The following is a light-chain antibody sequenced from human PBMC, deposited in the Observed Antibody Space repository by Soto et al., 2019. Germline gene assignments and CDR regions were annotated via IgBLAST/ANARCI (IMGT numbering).Light chain of an antibody. Sequence: DIQRTQSPSTRAASVGDRVTSSCRASQSVSIWLAWYQQKAGKAPDLLIYKASSLESGVPSRFSGSGSGTEFTLTISSLQPDDFATYYCQQYNSYSWTFGQGTKVDIK. J-gene: IGKJ1*01. CDR2: KAS. V-gene: IGKV1-5*03. CDR3: QQYNSYSWT. CDR1: QSVSIW.